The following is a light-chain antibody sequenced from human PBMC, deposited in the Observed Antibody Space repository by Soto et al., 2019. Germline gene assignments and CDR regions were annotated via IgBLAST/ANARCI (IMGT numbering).Light chain of an antibody. Sequence: QSVLTQPPSVSAAPGQKVTISCSGSSSNIGNNYVSWYQQLPETAPKLLIYDNNKRPSGIPDRFSASKSGTSATLGITGLQTGDEADYYCGTWDSSLSAVVFGGGTKLTVL. J-gene: IGLJ2*01. V-gene: IGLV1-51*01. CDR2: DNN. CDR1: SSNIGNNY. CDR3: GTWDSSLSAVV.